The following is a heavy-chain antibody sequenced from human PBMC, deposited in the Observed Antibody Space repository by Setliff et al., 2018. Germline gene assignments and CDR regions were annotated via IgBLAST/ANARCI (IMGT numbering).Heavy chain of an antibody. V-gene: IGHV4-34*01. J-gene: IGHJ4*02. CDR1: GGSFSGYY. CDR2: INHSGST. Sequence: SETLSLTCAVYGGSFSGYYWSWIRQPPGKGLEWIGEINHSGSTNYNPSLKSRVTISVDTSKNQFSLKLSSVTAADTAVYYCARERARDSSGYYSDYWGQGTLVTVSS. CDR3: ARERARDSSGYYSDY. D-gene: IGHD3-22*01.